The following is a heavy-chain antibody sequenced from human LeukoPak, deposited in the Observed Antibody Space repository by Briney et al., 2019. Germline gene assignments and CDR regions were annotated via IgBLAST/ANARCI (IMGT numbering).Heavy chain of an antibody. J-gene: IGHJ4*02. CDR1: GGSISSSSYY. Sequence: PSETLSLTCTVSGGSISSSSYYWGWIRQPPGKGLEWIGEINHSGSTNYNPSLKSRVTISVDTSKNQFSLKLSSVTAADTAVYYCARGGSSWALDYWGQGTLVTVSS. CDR2: INHSGST. D-gene: IGHD6-13*01. CDR3: ARGGSSWALDY. V-gene: IGHV4-39*07.